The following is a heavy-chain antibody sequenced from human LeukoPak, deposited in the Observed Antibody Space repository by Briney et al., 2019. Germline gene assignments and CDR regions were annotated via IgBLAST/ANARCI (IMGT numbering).Heavy chain of an antibody. CDR3: ARDRGTIAAAFP. CDR2: IYTSGST. D-gene: IGHD6-13*01. J-gene: IGHJ5*02. V-gene: IGHV4-4*07. Sequence: SETLSLTCTVSGGSTSSYYWSWIRQPAGKGLEWIGRIYTSGSTNYDPSLKSRVTMSVDTSKNQFSLKLSSVTAADTAVYYCARDRGTIAAAFPWGQGTLVTVSS. CDR1: GGSTSSYY.